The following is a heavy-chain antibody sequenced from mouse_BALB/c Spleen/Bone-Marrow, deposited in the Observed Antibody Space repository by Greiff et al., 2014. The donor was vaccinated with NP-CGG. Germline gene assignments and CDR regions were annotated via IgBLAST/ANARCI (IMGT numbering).Heavy chain of an antibody. Sequence: VLLVESGPELVKPGASVKMSCKASGYTFTDYVISWVKQRTGQGLEWIGEIYPGSGSTYYNEKFKGKATLTADKSSNTAYMQLSSLTSEDSAVYFCATGIDYWGQGTTLTVSS. CDR1: GYTFTDYV. J-gene: IGHJ2*01. D-gene: IGHD4-1*01. CDR3: ATGIDY. V-gene: IGHV1-77*01. CDR2: IYPGSGST.